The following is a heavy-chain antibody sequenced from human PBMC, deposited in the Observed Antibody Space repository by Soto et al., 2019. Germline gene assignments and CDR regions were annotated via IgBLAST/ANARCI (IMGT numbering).Heavy chain of an antibody. D-gene: IGHD1-26*01. CDR3: ARDRNSGSYPEGFDI. J-gene: IGHJ3*02. CDR1: GGSISSGGYY. CDR2: IYYSGST. V-gene: IGHV4-31*03. Sequence: SETLSLTCTVSGGSISSGGYYWSWIRQHPGKGLEWIGYIYYSGSTYYNPSLKSRVTISVDTSKNQFSLKLSSVTAADTAVYYCARDRNSGSYPEGFDIWGQGTMVTVSS.